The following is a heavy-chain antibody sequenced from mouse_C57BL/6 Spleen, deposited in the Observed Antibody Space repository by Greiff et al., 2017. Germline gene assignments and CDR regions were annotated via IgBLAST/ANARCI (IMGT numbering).Heavy chain of an antibody. D-gene: IGHD2-5*01. Sequence: QVQLKESGPGLVQPSQSLSITCTVSGFSLTSYGVHWVRQSPGKGLEWLGVIWSGGSTDYNAAFISRLSISKDNSKSQVFFKMNSLQADDTAISYCARRGAYYSNYEGFAYWGQGTLVTVSA. CDR2: IWSGGST. J-gene: IGHJ3*01. CDR1: GFSLTSYG. CDR3: ARRGAYYSNYEGFAY. V-gene: IGHV2-2*01.